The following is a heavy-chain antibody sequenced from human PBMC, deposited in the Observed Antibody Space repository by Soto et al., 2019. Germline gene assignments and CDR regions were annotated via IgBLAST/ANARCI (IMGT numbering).Heavy chain of an antibody. CDR1: GGSISSYY. CDR2: IYYSGRT. CDR3: ARLTSATFDY. V-gene: IGHV4-59*08. Sequence: QVQLQESGPGLVKPSETLSLTCTVSGGSISSYYWSWIRQPPGKGLEWIGYIYYSGRTNYNPSLKSRVTISVDTSKNQFALKLSAVTAADTAVYYCARLTSATFDYWGQGTLVTVSS. J-gene: IGHJ4*02.